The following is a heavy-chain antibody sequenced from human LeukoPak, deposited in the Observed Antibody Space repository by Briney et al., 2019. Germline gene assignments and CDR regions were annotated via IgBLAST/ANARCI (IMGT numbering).Heavy chain of an antibody. J-gene: IGHJ4*02. D-gene: IGHD3-22*01. CDR3: ARDDYYDSSVPGY. CDR1: GFTFSNYY. V-gene: IGHV3-11*04. Sequence: GGSLRLSCAASGFTFSNYYMSWIRQAPGKGLEWVSYISSSGSTIYYADSVKARFTISRDNAKNSLYLQMNSLRDEDTAVYYCARDDYYDSSVPGYWGQGTLVTVSS. CDR2: ISSSGSTI.